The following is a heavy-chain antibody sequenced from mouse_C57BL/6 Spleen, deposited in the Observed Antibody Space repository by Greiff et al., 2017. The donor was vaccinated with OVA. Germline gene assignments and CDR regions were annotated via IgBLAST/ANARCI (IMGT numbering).Heavy chain of an antibody. CDR2: ISSGSSTI. D-gene: IGHD2-4*01. CDR3: ARGSNDYDEGFAY. CDR1: GFTFSDYG. V-gene: IGHV5-17*01. J-gene: IGHJ3*01. Sequence: EVQLVESGGGLVKPGGSLKLSCAASGFTFSDYGMHWVRQAPEKGLEWVAYISSGSSTIYYADTVKGRFTISRDNAKNTLFLQMTSLRSEDTAMYYCARGSNDYDEGFAYWGQGTLVTVSA.